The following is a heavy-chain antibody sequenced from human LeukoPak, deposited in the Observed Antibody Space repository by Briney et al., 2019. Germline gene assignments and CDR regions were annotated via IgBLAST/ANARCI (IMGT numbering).Heavy chain of an antibody. CDR1: GFTFSSYA. CDR2: ISGSGGST. D-gene: IGHD6-19*01. Sequence: GGSLRLSCAASGFTFSSYAMSWVRQAPGRGLEWVSSISGSGGSTYYADSVKGRFTISRDNSRNTLYLQMSSLRAEDTAVYYCAKSHSVAVAGTYSTDYFDCWGQGTLVTVSS. CDR3: AKSHSVAVAGTYSTDYFDC. J-gene: IGHJ4*02. V-gene: IGHV3-23*01.